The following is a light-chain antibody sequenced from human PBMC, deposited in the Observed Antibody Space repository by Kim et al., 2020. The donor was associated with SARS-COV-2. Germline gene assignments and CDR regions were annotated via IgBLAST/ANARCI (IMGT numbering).Light chain of an antibody. CDR3: QQYDSSWT. J-gene: IGKJ1*01. CDR2: KAS. V-gene: IGKV1-5*03. CDR1: QSVNDW. Sequence: SASVGETVTITCRASQSVNDWLAWYQQKPGKAPKLLIYKASSLTSGVPSRFSGSGSGREFTLTISSLQPDDFGTYYCQQYDSSWTSGQGTKVDIK.